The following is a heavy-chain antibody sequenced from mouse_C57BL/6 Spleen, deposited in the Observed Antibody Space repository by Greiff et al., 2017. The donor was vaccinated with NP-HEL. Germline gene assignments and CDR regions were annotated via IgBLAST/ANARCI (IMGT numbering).Heavy chain of an antibody. J-gene: IGHJ4*01. CDR2: INPYNGGT. Sequence: LVEPGASVKMSCKASGYTFTDYYMNWVKQSHGKSLEWIGVINPYNGGTSYNQKFKGKATLTVDKSSSTAYMELNSLTSEYSAVYYCARAGMDYWGQGTSVTVSS. V-gene: IGHV1-19*01. CDR1: GYTFTDYY. D-gene: IGHD4-1*01. CDR3: ARAGMDY.